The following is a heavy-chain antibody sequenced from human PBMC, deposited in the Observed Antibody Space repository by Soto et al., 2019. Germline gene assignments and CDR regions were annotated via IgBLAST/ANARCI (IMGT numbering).Heavy chain of an antibody. V-gene: IGHV3-64*01. CDR2: ISNNGAHT. CDR3: ARRGYGSRWPNVYMDV. CDR1: GFTFSNYE. D-gene: IGHD6-13*01. Sequence: EAQLVESGGGLVQPGGSLRLSCAASGFTFSNYEMHWVRQAPGKGLEYVSGISNNGAHTDYAKSVKGRFTISRDNSESTLYLQIGSLSAEDMALYYCARRGYGSRWPNVYMDVWGKRTTVTVSS. J-gene: IGHJ6*03.